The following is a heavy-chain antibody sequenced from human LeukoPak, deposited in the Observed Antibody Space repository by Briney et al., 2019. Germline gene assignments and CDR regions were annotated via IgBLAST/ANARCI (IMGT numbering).Heavy chain of an antibody. V-gene: IGHV3-23*01. CDR1: GFTFSSYA. D-gene: IGHD6-13*01. CDR3: AKDPNKEKQQPDTRGYFQH. J-gene: IGHJ1*01. CDR2: ISGSGGST. Sequence: PGGSLRLSCAASGFTFSSYAMSWVRQAPGKGLEWVSAISGSGGSTYYADSVKGRFTISRDNSKNTLYLQMNSLRAEDTAVYYCAKDPNKEKQQPDTRGYFQHWGQGTLVTVSS.